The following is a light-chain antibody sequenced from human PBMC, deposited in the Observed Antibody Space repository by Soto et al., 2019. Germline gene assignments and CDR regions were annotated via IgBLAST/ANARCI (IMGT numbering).Light chain of an antibody. CDR3: QVWDDSSDQYV. V-gene: IGLV3-21*02. J-gene: IGLJ1*01. CDR1: NIGTKS. CDR2: DNA. Sequence: SYELTQPPSVSVAPGQTARITGGGNNIGTKSVHWYQQQPGQAPFLVVYDNADRPSRIPARFSGSNSGTTATLTISRVEAGDEADYYCQVWDDSSDQYVFGTGTKLTVL.